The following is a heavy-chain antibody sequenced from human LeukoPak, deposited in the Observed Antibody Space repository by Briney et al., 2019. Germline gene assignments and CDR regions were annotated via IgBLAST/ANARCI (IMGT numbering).Heavy chain of an antibody. J-gene: IGHJ4*02. D-gene: IGHD1-26*01. CDR1: GASVTAYY. CDR3: ARDIRTVGATLYFDY. Sequence: SETLSLTCTVSGASVTAYYWSWIRQSPGKELEWIANVHSSGSTFYNPSLKSRVTISIDTLKNQFSLKLTSVTTADTAVYYCARDIRTVGATLYFDYWGQGTLLTVSS. V-gene: IGHV4-59*02. CDR2: VHSSGST.